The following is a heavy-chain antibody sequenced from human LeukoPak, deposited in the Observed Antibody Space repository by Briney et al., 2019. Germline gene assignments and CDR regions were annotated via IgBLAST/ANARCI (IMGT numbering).Heavy chain of an antibody. J-gene: IGHJ4*02. V-gene: IGHV3-30-3*01. CDR2: ISYDGSNK. CDR1: GFTFSTYA. CDR3: ASSHSSGWYYFDY. Sequence: GGSLRLSCAASGFTFSTYAMHWVRQAPGKGLEWVAVISYDGSNKYYADSVKGRFTISRDNSKNTLYLQMNSLRAEDTAVYYCASSHSSGWYYFDYWGQGTLVTVSS. D-gene: IGHD6-19*01.